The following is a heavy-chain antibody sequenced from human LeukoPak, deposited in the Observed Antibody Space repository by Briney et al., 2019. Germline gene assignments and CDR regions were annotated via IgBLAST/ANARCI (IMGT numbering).Heavy chain of an antibody. Sequence: SVKVSCKASGGTFSSYAISWVRQAPGQGLEWMGGIIPIFGTANYAQKFQGRVMITTDESTSTAYMELSSLRSEDTAVYYCASTPNRYSGYVEFDYWGQGTLVTVSS. CDR1: GGTFSSYA. D-gene: IGHD5-12*01. V-gene: IGHV1-69*05. J-gene: IGHJ4*02. CDR3: ASTPNRYSGYVEFDY. CDR2: IIPIFGTA.